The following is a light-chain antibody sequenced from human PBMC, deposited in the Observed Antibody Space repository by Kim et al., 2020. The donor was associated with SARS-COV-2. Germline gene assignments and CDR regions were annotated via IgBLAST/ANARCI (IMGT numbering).Light chain of an antibody. CDR3: QSYDNSLSGWV. J-gene: IGLJ3*02. Sequence: QSALTQAPSVSGAPGQRVTISCTGSSSNIGAGYDVHWYQQLPGTAPKVLIFGNNNRPSGVPDRFSGSKSGTAASLAITGLQAEDEADYYCQSYDNSLSGWVFGGGTQLTVL. CDR1: SSNIGAGYD. V-gene: IGLV1-40*01. CDR2: GNN.